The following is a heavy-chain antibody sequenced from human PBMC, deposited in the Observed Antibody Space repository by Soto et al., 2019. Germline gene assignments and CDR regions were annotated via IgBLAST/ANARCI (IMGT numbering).Heavy chain of an antibody. CDR1: GGSISTYY. J-gene: IGHJ4*02. Sequence: QVQLQESGPGLVKPSETLSLTCTVSGGSISTYYWSWIRQPAGKGLEWIGRIYSSGSTNYNPSLKSRATMSVDTSKTQVSLKLTSVTTADTAVYYCVRGLSGSPYYFDYWGQGTLVTVSS. CDR2: IYSSGST. D-gene: IGHD1-26*01. CDR3: VRGLSGSPYYFDY. V-gene: IGHV4-4*07.